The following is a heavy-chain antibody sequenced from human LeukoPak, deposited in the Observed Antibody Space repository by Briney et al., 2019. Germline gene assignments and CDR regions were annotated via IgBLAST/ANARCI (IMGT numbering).Heavy chain of an antibody. CDR3: ARTTRLPYCSSTSCYTGNRGAFDI. Sequence: KPSQTLSLTCTVSGGSISSGSYYWSWIRQPAGKGLEWIGRIYTSGSTNYNPSLKSRVTISVDTSKNQFSPKLSSVTAADTAVYYCARTTRLPYCSSTSCYTGNRGAFDIWGQGTMVTVSS. V-gene: IGHV4-61*02. CDR1: GGSISSGSYY. J-gene: IGHJ3*02. CDR2: IYTSGST. D-gene: IGHD2-2*02.